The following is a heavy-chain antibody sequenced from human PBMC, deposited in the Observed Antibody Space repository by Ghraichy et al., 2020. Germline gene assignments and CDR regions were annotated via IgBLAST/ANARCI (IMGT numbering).Heavy chain of an antibody. CDR1: GFIFSDAW. J-gene: IGHJ4*02. CDR2: IKSKTDGGIT. V-gene: IGHV3-15*01. CDR3: TTDGDPRY. Sequence: GESLNISCVASGFIFSDAWMNWVRQAPGKGLEWVGRIKSKTDGGITDYAAPVKGRFTVSRDDSKTALYLQMNSLKTEDTAVYYCTTDGDPRYWGQGTLVTVSS. D-gene: IGHD4-17*01.